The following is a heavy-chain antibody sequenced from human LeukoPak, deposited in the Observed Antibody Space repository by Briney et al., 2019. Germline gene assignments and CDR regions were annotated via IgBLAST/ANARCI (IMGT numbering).Heavy chain of an antibody. D-gene: IGHD4-11*01. J-gene: IGHJ4*02. Sequence: SETLSLTCTVSGGSMSGYYWTWIRQPPGKGLEWIAYIHYSESTNYNPSLKSRVTISVDTSKNQFSLRLNSVTAADTAVYYCARLRGNYFPDYWGQGTLVTVSS. CDR2: IHYSEST. CDR3: ARLRGNYFPDY. CDR1: GGSMSGYY. V-gene: IGHV4-59*01.